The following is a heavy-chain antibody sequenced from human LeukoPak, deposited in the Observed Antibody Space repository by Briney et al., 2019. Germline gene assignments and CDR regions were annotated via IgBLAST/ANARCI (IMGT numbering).Heavy chain of an antibody. Sequence: GGSLRLSCAASGFTFSSYAMSWVRQAPGKGLEWVSAISGSGGSTYYVDSVKGRFTISRDNSKNTLYLQMNSLRAEDTAVYYCAKDRRRTTVTLFDYWGRGTLVTVSS. CDR2: ISGSGGST. D-gene: IGHD4-17*01. J-gene: IGHJ4*02. V-gene: IGHV3-23*01. CDR3: AKDRRRTTVTLFDY. CDR1: GFTFSSYA.